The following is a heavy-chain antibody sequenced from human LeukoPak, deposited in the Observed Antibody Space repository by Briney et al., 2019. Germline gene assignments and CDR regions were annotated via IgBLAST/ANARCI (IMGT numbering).Heavy chain of an antibody. J-gene: IGHJ4*02. CDR1: GTSITNYY. CDR2: IYYTGST. D-gene: IGHD3-22*01. V-gene: IGHV4-59*12. Sequence: PSETLSLTCTVSGTSITNYYWSWIRQSPGKGLEWIGYIYYTGSTNYNPSLKSRVTITVDTSKNQFSLRLTSVTAADAAMYYCARCHYDSSVYPPGVYWGQGTLVTVSS. CDR3: ARCHYDSSVYPPGVY.